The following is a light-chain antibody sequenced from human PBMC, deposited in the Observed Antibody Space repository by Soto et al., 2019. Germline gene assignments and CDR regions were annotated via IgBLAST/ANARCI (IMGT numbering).Light chain of an antibody. J-gene: IGKJ1*01. CDR2: KIY. CDR3: MQASHLPHP. CDR1: QSLLHSDGNTY. Sequence: DVVMTQSPLSSPVTLGQPASISCRSSQSLLHSDGNTYFTWLQQRPGQPPRVLIYKIYNRFSGVPDRFSGSRAGTDFTLTISRVEAEDVGIYYCMQASHLPHPFGQGNRVEIK. V-gene: IGKV2-24*01.